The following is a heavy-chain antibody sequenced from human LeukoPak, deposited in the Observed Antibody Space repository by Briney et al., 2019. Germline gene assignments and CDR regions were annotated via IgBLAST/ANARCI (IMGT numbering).Heavy chain of an antibody. V-gene: IGHV3-48*04. CDR2: ISSSSSTI. CDR3: AREVNYYYYMDV. Sequence: PGRSLRLSCAASGFTFSSYGMHWVRQAPGKGLEWVSYISSSSSTIYYADSVKGRFTISRDNAKNSLYLQMNSLRAEDTAVYYCAREVNYYYYMDVWGKGTTVTVSS. D-gene: IGHD4-11*01. J-gene: IGHJ6*03. CDR1: GFTFSSYG.